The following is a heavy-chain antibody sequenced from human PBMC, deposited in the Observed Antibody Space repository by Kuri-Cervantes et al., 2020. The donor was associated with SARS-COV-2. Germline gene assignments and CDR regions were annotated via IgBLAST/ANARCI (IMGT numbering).Heavy chain of an antibody. CDR1: GYTFTSYS. Sequence: ASVKVSCKASGYTFTSYSISWVRQAPGQGLEWMGWISPNSGGTNYAQKFQGRVAMTRDTSTSSVYMELTRLRSDDTAVYFCGLLRFFDWLSPFDFWGQGTLVTVSS. J-gene: IGHJ4*02. D-gene: IGHD3-9*01. CDR3: GLLRFFDWLSPFDF. CDR2: ISPNSGGT. V-gene: IGHV1-2*02.